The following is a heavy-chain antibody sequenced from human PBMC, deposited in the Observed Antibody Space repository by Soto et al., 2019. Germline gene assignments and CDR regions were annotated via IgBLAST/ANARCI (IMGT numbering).Heavy chain of an antibody. V-gene: IGHV5-51*01. Sequence: PGESLKISCKGSGYSFTNYWIGWVRQMPGKGLEWMGIIFPDDSDTRYSPSFQGQVTISADKSISTAYLQWNSLKASDTAVYYCARQPGITYNWFDPWGQGTLVTVSS. CDR2: IFPDDSDT. J-gene: IGHJ5*02. D-gene: IGHD1-20*01. CDR1: GYSFTNYW. CDR3: ARQPGITYNWFDP.